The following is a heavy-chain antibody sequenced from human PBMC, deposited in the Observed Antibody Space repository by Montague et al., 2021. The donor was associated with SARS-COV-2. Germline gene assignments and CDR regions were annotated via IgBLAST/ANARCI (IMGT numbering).Heavy chain of an antibody. D-gene: IGHD3-10*01. CDR3: ARDRVYFGEGRQGTIDF. CDR2: MHFNGKT. CDR1: GDSITNHY. Sequence: SETLSLTCSVSGDSITNHYWSWIRQPAGKGLEWIGRMHFNGKTNSSPFFSSRLPMSADTSKNQFSLTLTSVTAADTAKYFCARDRVYFGEGRQGTIDFWGQGTLVTVSS. V-gene: IGHV4-4*07. J-gene: IGHJ4*02.